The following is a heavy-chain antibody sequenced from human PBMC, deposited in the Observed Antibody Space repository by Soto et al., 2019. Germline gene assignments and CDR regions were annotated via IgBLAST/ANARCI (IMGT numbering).Heavy chain of an antibody. J-gene: IGHJ6*02. CDR3: ARGWIAAAGNSNYYYYYGMDV. Sequence: PSETLSLTCTVSGGSISSGGYYWSWIRQHPGKGLEWIGYIYYSGSTYYNPSLKSRVTISVDTSKNQFSLKLSSVTAADTAVYYCARGWIAAAGNSNYYYYYGMDVWGQGTTVTVSS. CDR2: IYYSGST. D-gene: IGHD6-13*01. V-gene: IGHV4-31*03. CDR1: GGSISSGGYY.